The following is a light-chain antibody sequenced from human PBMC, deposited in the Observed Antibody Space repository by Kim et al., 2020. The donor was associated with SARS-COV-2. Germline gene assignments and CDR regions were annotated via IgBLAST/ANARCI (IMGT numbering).Light chain of an antibody. CDR1: QSLGSSY. CDR3: QQYGGSPRSS. Sequence: SPRQISTVSGRASQSLGSSYLAWYQQKPGQAPRLLIYASSIRATGIPDRVSGSGSGTDFTLTINGLEPEDFAVYYCQQYGGSPRSSFGQGTKLEI. CDR2: ASS. J-gene: IGKJ2*03. V-gene: IGKV3-20*01.